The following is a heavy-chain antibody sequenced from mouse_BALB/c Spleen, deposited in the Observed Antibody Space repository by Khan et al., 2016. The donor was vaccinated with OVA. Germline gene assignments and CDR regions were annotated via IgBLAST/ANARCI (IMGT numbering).Heavy chain of an antibody. V-gene: IGHV3-2*02. CDR3: ARRNYYGYAMDY. J-gene: IGHJ4*01. D-gene: IGHD1-1*01. CDR2: ISYSGST. CDR1: GYSITSNYA. Sequence: EVKLEESGPGLVKPSQSLSLTCTVTGYSITSNYAWNWIRQFPGNKLEWMGYISYSGSTNYNPSLKSRISITRDTSKNQFFLQVNSVTTEDTATYYCARRNYYGYAMDYWGQGTSITVSS.